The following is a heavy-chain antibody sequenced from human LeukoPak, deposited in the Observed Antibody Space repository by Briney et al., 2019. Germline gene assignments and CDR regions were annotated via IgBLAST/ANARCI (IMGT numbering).Heavy chain of an antibody. CDR3: ARATVTTWFDP. CDR2: MNPNSGNT. V-gene: IGHV1-8*02. Sequence: ASVKVSCKASGGTFSSYAISWVRQATGQGLEWMGWMNPNSGNTGYAQKFQGRVTMTRNTSISTAYMELSSLRSEDTAVYYCARATVTTWFDPWGQGTLVTVSS. J-gene: IGHJ5*02. CDR1: GGTFSSYA. D-gene: IGHD4-17*01.